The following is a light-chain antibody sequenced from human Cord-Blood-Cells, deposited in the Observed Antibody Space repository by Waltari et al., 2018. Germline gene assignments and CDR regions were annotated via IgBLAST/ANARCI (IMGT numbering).Light chain of an antibody. CDR1: QRVSSN. J-gene: IGKJ4*01. CDR2: GAS. Sequence: EIVMTQSPATLSVSPGERATLSCRASQRVSSNLAWYQQKPGQAPRLLIYGASTRATGIPARFSGSGSGTEFTLTISRLEPEDFAVYYCQQYGSSPPLTFGGGTKVEIK. CDR3: QQYGSSPPLT. V-gene: IGKV3-15*01.